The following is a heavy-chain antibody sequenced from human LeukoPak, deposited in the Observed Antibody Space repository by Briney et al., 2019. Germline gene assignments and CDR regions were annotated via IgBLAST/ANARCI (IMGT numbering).Heavy chain of an antibody. J-gene: IGHJ4*02. CDR1: GFTFSSYW. Sequence: PGGSLRLSCAASGFTFSSYWMSWVRQAPGKGLEWVGNIKRDGSEQYYVDSVKGRFTTSRDNAKNSLYLQIISLRAEDTAVYYCARDRGSSGWYFPFDYWGQESLVTVSS. V-gene: IGHV3-7*01. CDR3: ARDRGSSGWYFPFDY. D-gene: IGHD6-19*01. CDR2: IKRDGSEQ.